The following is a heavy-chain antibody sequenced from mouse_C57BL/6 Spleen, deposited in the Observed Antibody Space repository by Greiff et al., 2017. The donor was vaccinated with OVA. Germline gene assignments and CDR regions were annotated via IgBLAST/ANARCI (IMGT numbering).Heavy chain of an antibody. J-gene: IGHJ2*01. CDR2: IYPSDSET. D-gene: IGHD3-3*01. Sequence: VQLQESGAELVRPGSSVKLSCKASGYTFTSYWMDWVKQRPGQGLEWIGNIYPSDSETHYNQKFKDKATLTVDKSSSTAYMQLSSLTSEDSAVYYCARGWDFDYWGQGTTLTVSS. CDR3: ARGWDFDY. CDR1: GYTFTSYW. V-gene: IGHV1-61*01.